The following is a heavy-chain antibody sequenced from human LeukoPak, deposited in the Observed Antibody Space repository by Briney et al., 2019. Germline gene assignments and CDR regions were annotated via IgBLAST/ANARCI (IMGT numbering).Heavy chain of an antibody. CDR1: GYTFTSYD. D-gene: IGHD5-18*01. CDR2: MNPNSGNT. CDR3: ARGCGDSYGCDYYYYYYMDV. Sequence: ASVKVSCKASGYTFTSYDIKWVRQATGQGLEWMGWMNPNSGNTGYAQKFQGRVTMTRNTSISTAYMELSSLRSEDTAVYYCARGCGDSYGCDYYYYYYMDVWGKGTTVTVSS. J-gene: IGHJ6*03. V-gene: IGHV1-8*01.